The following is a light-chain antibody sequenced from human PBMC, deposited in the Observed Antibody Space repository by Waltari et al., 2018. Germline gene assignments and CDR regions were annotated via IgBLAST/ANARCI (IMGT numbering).Light chain of an antibody. CDR2: ATS. V-gene: IGKV3-20*01. CDR1: QSVRSDL. CDR3: QQYGGSPEGFT. J-gene: IGKJ3*01. Sequence: EVVLTQSPGTLSLSPGERATLSCRASQSVRSDLLAWYQQKPGRAPRLLNYATSSRATGIPDRFSGRGFGTDFTLTISRLEAEDFAVYYCQQYGGSPEGFTFGPGTTVDFK.